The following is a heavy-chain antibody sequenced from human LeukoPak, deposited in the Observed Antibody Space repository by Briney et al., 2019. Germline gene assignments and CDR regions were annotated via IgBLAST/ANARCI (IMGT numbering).Heavy chain of an antibody. Sequence: GGSLRLSCAASGFTFSMYAMTWVRQAPGKGLEWVSAISGSGGHTYYADSVKGRFTISRDNSKNTLFLQMNSLRAEDTAVYCCPKARYYDFWSGYKGDAFDIWGQGTMVAVSS. J-gene: IGHJ3*02. CDR2: ISGSGGHT. CDR1: GFTFSMYA. V-gene: IGHV3-23*01. CDR3: PKARYYDFWSGYKGDAFDI. D-gene: IGHD3-3*01.